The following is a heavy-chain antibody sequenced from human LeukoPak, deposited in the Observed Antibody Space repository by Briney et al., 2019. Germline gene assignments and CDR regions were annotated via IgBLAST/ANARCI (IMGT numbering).Heavy chain of an antibody. V-gene: IGHV4-30-4*01. CDR2: IYYSGST. CDR1: GVSISSGDYY. J-gene: IGHJ4*02. D-gene: IGHD4-17*01. CDR3: ARETRGFYGDYVRYFDY. Sequence: SETLSLTCTVSGVSISSGDYYWSWIRQPPGKGLEWIGYIYYSGSTYYNPSLKSRVTISVDTSKNQFSLKLSSVTAADTAVYYCARETRGFYGDYVRYFDYWGQGTLVTVSS.